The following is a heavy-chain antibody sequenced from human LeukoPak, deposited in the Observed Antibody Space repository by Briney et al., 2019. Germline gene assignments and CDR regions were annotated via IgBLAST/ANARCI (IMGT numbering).Heavy chain of an antibody. CDR2: INHSGST. D-gene: IGHD2-15*01. V-gene: IGHV4-34*01. Sequence: AETLSLTCAVYGGSFSGYYWSWIRQPPGKGLEWIGEINHSGSTNYNPSLKSRVTISVDTSKNHYSPKLSSVTPADTAVYYCARTGIVVVVAAVPVNWFEPWGQGTLVTVSS. CDR3: ARTGIVVVVAAVPVNWFEP. J-gene: IGHJ5*02. CDR1: GGSFSGYY.